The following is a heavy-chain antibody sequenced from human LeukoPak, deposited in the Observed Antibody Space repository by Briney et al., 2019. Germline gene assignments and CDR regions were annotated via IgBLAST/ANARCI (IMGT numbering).Heavy chain of an antibody. CDR1: GGTFSSYS. D-gene: IGHD3-16*02. J-gene: IGHJ4*02. CDR3: VNGAAGQCCTSPTCYR. CDR2: INARGDDT. Sequence: WGSLRLSCAASGGTFSSYSMTWIRQAPGKGLEWVSAINARGDDTYYADSVRGRFTVSRDNSKNTFYLQMNSLRAEDTAVYYCVNGAAGQCCTSPTCYRWGRGALVTVSS. V-gene: IGHV3-23*01.